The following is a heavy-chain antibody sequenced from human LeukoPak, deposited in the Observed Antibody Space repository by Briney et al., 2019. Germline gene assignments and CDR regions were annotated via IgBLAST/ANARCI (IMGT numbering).Heavy chain of an antibody. CDR2: ISGSGGST. Sequence: GGSLRLSCAASGFTFSSYAMSWVRQAPGKGLEWVSAISGSGGSTYYADSVKGRFTISRDNSKYTLYLQMNSLRAEDTAVYYCAKEVLRGYYYDSSGYSGDDYWGQGTLVTVSS. CDR3: AKEVLRGYYYDSSGYSGDDY. V-gene: IGHV3-23*01. CDR1: GFTFSSYA. J-gene: IGHJ4*02. D-gene: IGHD3-22*01.